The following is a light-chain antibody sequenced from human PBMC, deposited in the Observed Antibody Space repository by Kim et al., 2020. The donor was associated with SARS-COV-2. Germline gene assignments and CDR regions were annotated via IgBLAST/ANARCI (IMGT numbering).Light chain of an antibody. CDR3: MRALQTPR. Sequence: GEPASISCRSSQSLLQTNGYNYLDWYVQKPGQSPQLLIYRGSTRASGVPDRFSGSGSGTDFTLEISRVEAEDVGVYYCMRALQTPRFGQGTKLEI. V-gene: IGKV2-28*01. CDR2: RGS. J-gene: IGKJ2*03. CDR1: QSLLQTNGYNY.